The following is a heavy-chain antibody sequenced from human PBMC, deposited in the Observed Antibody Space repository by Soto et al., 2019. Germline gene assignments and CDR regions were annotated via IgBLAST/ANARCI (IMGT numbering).Heavy chain of an antibody. CDR1: GYTFTSYG. CDR2: ISAYNGNT. D-gene: IGHD2-2*01. CDR3: AREAYCSSTSCYVNWFDP. V-gene: IGHV1-18*01. Sequence: QVPLVQSGAEVKKPGASVKVSCKASGYTFTSYGISWVRQAPGQGLEWMGWISAYNGNTNYAQKLQGRVTMTTDTSTSTAYMELRSLRSDDTAVYYCAREAYCSSTSCYVNWFDPWGQGTLLTVSS. J-gene: IGHJ5*02.